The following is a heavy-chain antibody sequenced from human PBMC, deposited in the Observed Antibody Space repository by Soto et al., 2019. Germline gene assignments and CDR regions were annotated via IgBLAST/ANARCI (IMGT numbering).Heavy chain of an antibody. CDR3: ANLPLYGSGCDC. V-gene: IGHV3-9*01. CDR2: ISWNGAAS. Sequence: EVQLVESGGGLVQPGGSLRLSCAASGFTFDDYAIHWVRQAPGKGLEWVSGISWNGAASGYVDSVKGRFSISRDNTKNTLYLQMNSLRSEDTAMYYCANLPLYGSGCDCWGQGTLVTVSS. CDR1: GFTFDDYA. J-gene: IGHJ4*02. D-gene: IGHD3-10*01.